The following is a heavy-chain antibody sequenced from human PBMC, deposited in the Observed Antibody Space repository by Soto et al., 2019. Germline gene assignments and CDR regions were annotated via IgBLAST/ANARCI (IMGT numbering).Heavy chain of an antibody. CDR3: ARLGIGDYPSDYYYYGMDV. D-gene: IGHD4-17*01. CDR1: GYSFTSYW. CDR2: IDPSDSYT. Sequence: GESLKISCKGSGYSFTSYWISWVRQMPGKGLEWMGRIDPSDSYTNYSPSFQGHVTISADKSISTAYLQWSSLKASDTAMYYCARLGIGDYPSDYYYYGMDVWGQGTTVTVSS. J-gene: IGHJ6*02. V-gene: IGHV5-10-1*01.